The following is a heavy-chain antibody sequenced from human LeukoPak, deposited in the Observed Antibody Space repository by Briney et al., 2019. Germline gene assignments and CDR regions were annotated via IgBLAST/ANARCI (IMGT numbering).Heavy chain of an antibody. CDR2: IYTSGST. CDR3: ARDRCSGTSCSGRVAFDI. Sequence: SETLSLTCTVSGGSISNYYWSWIRQPAGKGLEWIGRIYTSGSTNYNPSLKRRLTTSVDTSKNQFSLKLSSVTAADTAVYYCARDRCSGTSCSGRVAFDIWGQGTMVTVSS. J-gene: IGHJ3*02. D-gene: IGHD2-2*01. V-gene: IGHV4-4*07. CDR1: GGSISNYY.